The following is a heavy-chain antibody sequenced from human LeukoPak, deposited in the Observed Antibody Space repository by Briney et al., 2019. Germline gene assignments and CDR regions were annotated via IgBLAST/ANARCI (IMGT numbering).Heavy chain of an antibody. V-gene: IGHV6-1*01. CDR3: ARGVGGWWELLEVYYFDY. D-gene: IGHD1-26*01. J-gene: IGHJ4*02. Sequence: SQTLSLTCAISGDSVSSNSAAWNWIRQSPSRGLEWLGRTYYRSKWYNDYAVSVKSRITINPDTSKNQFSLQLNSVTPEDTAVYYCARGVGGWWELLEVYYFDYWGQGTLVTVSS. CDR2: TYYRSKWYN. CDR1: GDSVSSNSAA.